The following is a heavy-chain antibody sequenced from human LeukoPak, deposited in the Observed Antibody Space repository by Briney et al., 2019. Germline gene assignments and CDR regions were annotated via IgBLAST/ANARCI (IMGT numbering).Heavy chain of an antibody. J-gene: IGHJ4*02. V-gene: IGHV3-23*01. CDR1: EFTFSSYW. D-gene: IGHD4-17*01. Sequence: GSXRLSCXXSEFTFSSYWMSWVRQAPGKGLEWVSAISGSGGSTYYADSVKGRFTISRDNSKNTLYLQMNSLRAEDTAVYYCAKDLYGDYVDYWGQGTLVTVSS. CDR2: ISGSGGST. CDR3: AKDLYGDYVDY.